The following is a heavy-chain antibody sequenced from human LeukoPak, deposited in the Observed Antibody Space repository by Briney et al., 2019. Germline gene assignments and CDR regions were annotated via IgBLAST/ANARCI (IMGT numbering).Heavy chain of an antibody. D-gene: IGHD6-13*01. Sequence: GRSLRLSCAASGFTFSSYAMSWVRQAPGKGLEWVSAISGSGGSTYYADSVKGRFTISRDNSKNTLYLQMNSLRAEDTAVYYCAKSSAAASNAFDIWGQGTMVTVSS. CDR2: ISGSGGST. CDR3: AKSSAAASNAFDI. CDR1: GFTFSSYA. J-gene: IGHJ3*02. V-gene: IGHV3-23*01.